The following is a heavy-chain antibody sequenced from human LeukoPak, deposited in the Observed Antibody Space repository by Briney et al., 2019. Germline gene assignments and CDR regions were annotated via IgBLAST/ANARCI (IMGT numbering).Heavy chain of an antibody. Sequence: GGSLRLSCTASGFTFGDYAMSWFRQAPGKGLEWVGFIRSKAYGGTTEYAASVKGRFTISRDDSKSIAYLQMNSLKTEDTAVYYCTREDLTTMVRGPRAFDIWGQGTMVTVSS. J-gene: IGHJ3*02. D-gene: IGHD3-10*01. V-gene: IGHV3-49*03. CDR3: TREDLTTMVRGPRAFDI. CDR2: IRSKAYGGTT. CDR1: GFTFGDYA.